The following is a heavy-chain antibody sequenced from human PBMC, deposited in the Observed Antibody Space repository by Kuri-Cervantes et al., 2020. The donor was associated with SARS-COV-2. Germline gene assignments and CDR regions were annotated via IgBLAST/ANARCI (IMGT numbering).Heavy chain of an antibody. D-gene: IGHD3-22*01. CDR2: INPNSGGT. CDR1: GYTFTDYY. J-gene: IGHJ3*02. CDR3: ARSTPFRRLAVISQGGAFDI. V-gene: IGHV1-2*04. Sequence: ASVKVSCKASGYTFTDYYMHWVRQAPGQGLEWMGWINPNSGGTNYAQKFQGWVTMTRDTSISTVYRELSRLRSDDTAVYYCARSTPFRRLAVISQGGAFDIWGQGTMVTVSS.